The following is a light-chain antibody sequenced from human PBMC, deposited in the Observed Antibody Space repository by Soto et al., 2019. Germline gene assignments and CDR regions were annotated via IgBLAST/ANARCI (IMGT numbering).Light chain of an antibody. J-gene: IGLJ1*01. CDR2: GVT. CDR3: SSYTNNGAPI. Sequence: QFPRTQSASMAGSSGQSITIFCTGTNSDVGGYNYVSWYHQHPGKAPKLIIYGVTNRPSGVSDRFSGYKYGYTASLTISGLRAEDEADYYWSSYTNNGAPIFGTGTKVTV. CDR1: NSDVGGYNY. V-gene: IGLV2-14*01.